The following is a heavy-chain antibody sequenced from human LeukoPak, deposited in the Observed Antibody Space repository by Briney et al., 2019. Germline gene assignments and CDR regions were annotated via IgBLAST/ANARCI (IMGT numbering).Heavy chain of an antibody. Sequence: ASVKVSCKASGYTFTSYGINWVRQAPGQGLGWMGWISAYNAKTNYAQKFQGRLTMTTDTSTRKVDMELRSLRSDDTAVYYCARVGGCSGGSCYSGVYNYFYMDVWGKGTTVTVSS. J-gene: IGHJ6*03. CDR3: ARVGGCSGGSCYSGVYNYFYMDV. CDR2: ISAYNAKT. CDR1: GYTFTSYG. V-gene: IGHV1-18*01. D-gene: IGHD2-15*01.